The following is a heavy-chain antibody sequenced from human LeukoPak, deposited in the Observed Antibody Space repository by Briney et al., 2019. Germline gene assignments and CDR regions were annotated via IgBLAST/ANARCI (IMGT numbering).Heavy chain of an antibody. J-gene: IGHJ3*02. CDR3: ARVYCSSTSCFGNDAFDI. Sequence: SETLSLTCTVSGGSISSYYWSWIRQPPGKGLELIGYIYYSGSTNYNPSLKSRVTISVDTSKNQFSLKLSSVTAADTAVYYCARVYCSSTSCFGNDAFDIWGQGTMVTVSS. D-gene: IGHD2-2*01. CDR2: IYYSGST. V-gene: IGHV4-59*01. CDR1: GGSISSYY.